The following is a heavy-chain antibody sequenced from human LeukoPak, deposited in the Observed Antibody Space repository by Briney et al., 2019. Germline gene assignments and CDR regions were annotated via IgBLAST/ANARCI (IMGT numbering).Heavy chain of an antibody. CDR1: GFTVSSNY. Sequence: GGSLRLSCAASGFTVSSNYMSWVRQAPGKGLEWVSVIYSGGSTYYADSVKGRFTISRDNSKNTLYLQMNSLRAEDTAVYYCASHHRGYILTGYSSDYWGQGTLVTVSS. V-gene: IGHV3-66*04. D-gene: IGHD3-9*01. CDR3: ASHHRGYILTGYSSDY. J-gene: IGHJ4*02. CDR2: IYSGGST.